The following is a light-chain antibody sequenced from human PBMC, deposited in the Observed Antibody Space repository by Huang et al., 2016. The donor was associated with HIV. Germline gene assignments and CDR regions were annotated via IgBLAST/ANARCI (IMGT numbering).Light chain of an antibody. J-gene: IGKJ1*01. CDR1: QVVGSY. Sequence: DTQMPQSPSSMPPFVGVGFTITCRPSQVVGSYLACYQQKLGEFPNLRIYVASTLQSGVPSRFNGSGSGTDFTLTISSLQPEDFATYYCQNYNSVPQTFGQGTKVEIK. CDR3: QNYNSVPQT. CDR2: VAS. V-gene: IGKV1-27*01.